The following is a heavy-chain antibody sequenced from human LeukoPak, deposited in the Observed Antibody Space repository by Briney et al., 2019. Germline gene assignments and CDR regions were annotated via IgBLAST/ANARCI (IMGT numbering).Heavy chain of an antibody. CDR1: GYTFTTHG. Sequence: ASVKASCKASGYTFTTHGIAWVRQAPGQGLEWMGWISAHNGNTNYAQSLQGRVTMTTDTSTNTAYMELRSLRSDDTAVYYCARDGYFDLWGRGTLVTVSS. CDR2: ISAHNGNT. J-gene: IGHJ2*01. V-gene: IGHV1-18*01. CDR3: ARDGYFDL.